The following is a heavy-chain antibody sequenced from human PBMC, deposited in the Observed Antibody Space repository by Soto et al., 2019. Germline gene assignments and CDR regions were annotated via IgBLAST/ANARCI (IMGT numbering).Heavy chain of an antibody. CDR3: AREIHSYYYYGMDV. Sequence: GASVKVSCKASGGTFSSYAISWVRQAPGQGLEWMGGIIPIFGTANYAQKFQGRVTITADESTSTAYMELSSLRSEDTAVYYCAREIHSYYYYGMDVWGQGTTVTVSS. V-gene: IGHV1-69*13. CDR2: IIPIFGTA. J-gene: IGHJ6*02. CDR1: GGTFSSYA.